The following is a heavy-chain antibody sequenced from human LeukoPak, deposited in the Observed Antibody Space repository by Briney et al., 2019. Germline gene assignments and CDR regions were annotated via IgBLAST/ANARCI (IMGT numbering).Heavy chain of an antibody. V-gene: IGHV1-18*01. CDR3: AFPAKGAFFYYYMEV. CDR1: AYTSPNYG. CDR2: ISTYNGNT. D-gene: IGHD2-2*01. Sequence: ASVKVSCKASAYTSPNYGITWVRQAPGRGLEWMGWISTYNGNTQYAQKFQGRVTMTTDTPTKTVYMELSNLRSNDTAVYYCAFPAKGAFFYYYMEVWGKGTTVTVSS. J-gene: IGHJ6*03.